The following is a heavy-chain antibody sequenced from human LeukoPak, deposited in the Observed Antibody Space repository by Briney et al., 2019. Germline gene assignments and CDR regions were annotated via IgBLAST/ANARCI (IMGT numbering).Heavy chain of an antibody. J-gene: IGHJ6*02. CDR2: ISSNGGST. V-gene: IGHV3-64*01. Sequence: HAGGSLRLSCAASGFTFSSYGMHWVRQAPGKGLEYVSAISSNGGSTYYANSVKGRFTISRDNSKNTLYLQMGSLRAEDMAVYYCARDAFIAAAGTGSMDVWGQGTTVTVSS. CDR3: ARDAFIAAAGTGSMDV. CDR1: GFTFSSYG. D-gene: IGHD6-13*01.